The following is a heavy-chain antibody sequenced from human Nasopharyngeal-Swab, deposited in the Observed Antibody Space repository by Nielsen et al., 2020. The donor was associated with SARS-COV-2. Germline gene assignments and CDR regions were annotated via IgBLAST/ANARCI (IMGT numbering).Heavy chain of an antibody. CDR1: GFTFDDYA. Sequence: GGSLRLSCAASGFTFDDYAMHWVRQAPGKGLEWVSGISWNSGSIGYADSVKGRFTISRDNAKNSLYLQMNSLRAEDTALYYCANIPARGAFGIWGQGTMVTVSS. CDR3: ANIPARGAFGI. V-gene: IGHV3-9*01. D-gene: IGHD2-2*01. J-gene: IGHJ3*02. CDR2: ISWNSGSI.